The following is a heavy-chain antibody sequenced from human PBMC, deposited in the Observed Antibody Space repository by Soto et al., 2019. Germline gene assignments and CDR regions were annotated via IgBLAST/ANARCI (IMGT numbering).Heavy chain of an antibody. CDR1: GFTFSSYA. J-gene: IGHJ4*02. Sequence: EVQLLEAGGGLVQPGGSLRLSCAASGFTFSSYAMSWVRQAPGKGLEWVSAISGSGGSTYYAESVKGRFTIARDNSKNTLYLEMKSLRAEDSSVYYCAKRGTAMEFDYWGQGTVVTVSS. V-gene: IGHV3-23*01. CDR2: ISGSGGST. D-gene: IGHD5-18*01. CDR3: AKRGTAMEFDY.